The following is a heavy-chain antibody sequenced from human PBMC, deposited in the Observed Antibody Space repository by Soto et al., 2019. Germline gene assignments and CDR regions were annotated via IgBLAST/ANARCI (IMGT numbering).Heavy chain of an antibody. CDR3: ARDTGQQWLEHVYFDY. D-gene: IGHD6-19*01. CDR2: IYHSGST. V-gene: IGHV4-30-2*01. CDR1: GGSISSGGYS. Sequence: SETLSLTCAVSGGSISSGGYSWSWIRQPPGKGLEWIGYIYHSGSTYYNPSLKSRVTISVDRSKNQFSLKLSSVTAADTAVYYCARDTGQQWLEHVYFDYWGQGILVTVSS. J-gene: IGHJ4*02.